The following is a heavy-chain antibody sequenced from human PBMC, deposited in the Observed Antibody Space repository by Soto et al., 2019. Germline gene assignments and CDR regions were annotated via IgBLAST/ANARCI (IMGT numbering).Heavy chain of an antibody. CDR2: ISYDGSNT. J-gene: IGHJ4*02. CDR1: GFTFSSYG. Sequence: QVQLVESGGGVVQPGRSLRLSCTASGFTFSSYGMHWVRHAPGTGLAWVAVISYDGSNTYYADSVKGRFTISRDNSKNTLYLQMNSLRAEDTAVYYCAKDRARYCGGGSCYSIFDYWCQGTLVTVSS. V-gene: IGHV3-30*18. D-gene: IGHD2-15*01. CDR3: AKDRARYCGGGSCYSIFDY.